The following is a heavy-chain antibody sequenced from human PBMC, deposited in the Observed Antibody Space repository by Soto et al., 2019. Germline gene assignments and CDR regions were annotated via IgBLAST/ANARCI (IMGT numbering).Heavy chain of an antibody. J-gene: IGHJ4*02. CDR2: ISSSSSII. D-gene: IGHD3-22*01. Sequence: GGSLRLSCAASGFTFSSYGMNWVRQAPGKGLEWVSYISSSSSIIYYADSVKGRFTISRDNAKNSLYLQMNSLRAEDTAVYYCARGYYDSSGYYWVFDYWGQGTLVTVSS. CDR1: GFTFSSYG. CDR3: ARGYYDSSGYYWVFDY. V-gene: IGHV3-48*01.